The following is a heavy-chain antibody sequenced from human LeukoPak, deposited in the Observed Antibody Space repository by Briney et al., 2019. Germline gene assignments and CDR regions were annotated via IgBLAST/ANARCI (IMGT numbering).Heavy chain of an antibody. CDR1: GYTFTSYG. V-gene: IGHV1-18*01. CDR3: ARGRKTVVAATPYYFDY. CDR2: ISAYNGNT. J-gene: IGHJ4*02. Sequence: ASVKVSCKASGYTFTSYGISWVRQAPGQGLERMGWISAYNGNTNYAQRLQGRVTMTTDTSTSTAYMELRSLRSDDTAVYYCARGRKTVVAATPYYFDYWGQGTLVTVSS. D-gene: IGHD2-15*01.